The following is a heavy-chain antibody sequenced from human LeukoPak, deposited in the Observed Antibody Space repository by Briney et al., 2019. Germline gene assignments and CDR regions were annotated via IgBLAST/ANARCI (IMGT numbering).Heavy chain of an antibody. CDR3: ARDAPGNTALDY. CDR2: VNGYGSST. J-gene: IGHJ4*02. D-gene: IGHD5-18*01. Sequence: GGSLRLSCAASGFTFISYWMHWVRQAPGKGLVWVSGVNGYGSSTEFADSVKGRFTISRDSAKNTLYRQTNSLRAEDTAVYYCARDAPGNTALDYWGQGTLVTVSS. V-gene: IGHV3-74*03. CDR1: GFTFISYW.